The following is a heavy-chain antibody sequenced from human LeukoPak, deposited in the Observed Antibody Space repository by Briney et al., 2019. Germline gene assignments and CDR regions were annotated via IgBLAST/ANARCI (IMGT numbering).Heavy chain of an antibody. CDR2: IYTSGST. CDR1: GGSISSYY. V-gene: IGHV4-4*09. Sequence: SETLSLTCTVSGGSISSYYWSWIRQPPGKGLEWIGYIYTSGSTNYNPSLKSRVTISVDTSKNQFSLKLSSVTAADTAVYYCARQYGYLDYWGQGTLVTVSS. CDR3: ARQYGYLDY. J-gene: IGHJ4*02. D-gene: IGHD2/OR15-2a*01.